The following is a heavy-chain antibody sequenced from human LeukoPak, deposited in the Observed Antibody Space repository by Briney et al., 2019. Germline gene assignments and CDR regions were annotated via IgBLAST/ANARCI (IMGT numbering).Heavy chain of an antibody. CDR2: ISGSGGST. J-gene: IGHJ4*02. CDR3: AKERGYSGYYLDY. CDR1: GFPFSSYA. V-gene: IGHV3-23*01. D-gene: IGHD5-12*01. Sequence: GSLELSCAASGFPFSSYAMGWVRPGPGKGLGWVSAISGSGGSTYYADSVKGRFTISRDNSKNTLYLQMNSLRAEDTAVYYCAKERGYSGYYLDYWGQGTLVTVSS.